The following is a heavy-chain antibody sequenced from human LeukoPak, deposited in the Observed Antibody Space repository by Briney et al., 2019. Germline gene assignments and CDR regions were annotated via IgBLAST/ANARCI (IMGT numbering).Heavy chain of an antibody. CDR2: INHSGST. J-gene: IGHJ2*01. V-gene: IGHV4-34*01. CDR1: GGSFSGYY. CDR3: ARERTMRYFDL. D-gene: IGHD3-22*01. Sequence: SETLSLTCAVYGGSFSGYYWSWIRQPPGKGLEWIGEINHSGSTNYNPSLKSRVTISVDTSKNQFSLELSSVTAADTAVYYCARERTMRYFDLWGRGTLVTVSS.